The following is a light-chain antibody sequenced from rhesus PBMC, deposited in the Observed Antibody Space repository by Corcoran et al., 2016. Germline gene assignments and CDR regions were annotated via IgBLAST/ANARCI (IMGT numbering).Light chain of an antibody. J-gene: IGKJ2*01. Sequence: DIQMTQSPSSLAASVGDRVTITCRASQTISSYLAWYQQKPGKVPKLLFYAASSLESGVPTRFSGSGSGTEFTLTISSLQPEDVATYYCQQHNRHPYSFGQGTKVEI. V-gene: IGKV1-44*02. CDR2: AAS. CDR3: QQHNRHPYS. CDR1: QTISSY.